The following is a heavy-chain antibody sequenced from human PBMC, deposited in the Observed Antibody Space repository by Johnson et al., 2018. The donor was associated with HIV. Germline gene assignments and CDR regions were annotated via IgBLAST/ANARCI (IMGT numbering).Heavy chain of an antibody. J-gene: IGHJ3*02. D-gene: IGHD3-22*01. V-gene: IGHV3-53*01. CDR3: ARSYYDSSGPPVAFDI. Sequence: VQLVESGGGLIQPGGSLRLSCAASGVTVSTNYMSWVRQAPGKGLEWVSVIYSGCSTYYADSVKGRFTISRDNSKNTLYLQMNSLRVEDTAVYYCARSYYDSSGPPVAFDIWGQWTMVTVSS. CDR1: GVTVSTNY. CDR2: IYSGCST.